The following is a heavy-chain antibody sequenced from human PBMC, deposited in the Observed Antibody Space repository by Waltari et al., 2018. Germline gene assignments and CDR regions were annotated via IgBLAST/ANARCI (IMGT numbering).Heavy chain of an antibody. J-gene: IGHJ4*02. Sequence: QVQLQESGPGLVKPSETLSLTCAVSGYSISSGSYWGWIRQPPGKGLEWIGSIYHSGSTYYNPSLKSRVTISVDTSKNQFSLKLSSVTAADTAVYYCARLVAVAGIAYYWGQGTLVTVSS. V-gene: IGHV4-38-2*01. CDR2: IYHSGST. CDR1: GYSISSGSY. CDR3: ARLVAVAGIAYY. D-gene: IGHD6-19*01.